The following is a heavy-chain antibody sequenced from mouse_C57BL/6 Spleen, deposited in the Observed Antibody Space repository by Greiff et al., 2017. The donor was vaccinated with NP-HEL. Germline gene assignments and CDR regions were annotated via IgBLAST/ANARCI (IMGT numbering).Heavy chain of an antibody. CDR1: GYTFTSYW. J-gene: IGHJ4*01. CDR2: IDPNSGGT. D-gene: IGHD2-5*01. Sequence: VKLQQPGAELVKPGASVKLSCKASGYTFTSYWMHWVKQRPGRGLEWIGRIDPNSGGTKYNEKFKSKATLTVDKPSSTAYMQLSSLTSEDSAVYYCARLGNSNYGDYYAMDYWGQGTSVTVSS. V-gene: IGHV1-72*01. CDR3: ARLGNSNYGDYYAMDY.